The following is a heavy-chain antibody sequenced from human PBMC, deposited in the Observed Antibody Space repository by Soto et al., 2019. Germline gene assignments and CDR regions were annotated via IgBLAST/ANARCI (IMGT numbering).Heavy chain of an antibody. V-gene: IGHV4-30-4*01. J-gene: IGHJ6*02. CDR2: IYYSGST. Sequence: SEILSLTCTVSGGSISSGDYYWSWIRQPPGKGLEWIGYIYYSGSTYYNPSLKSRVTISVDTSKNQFSLKLSSVTAADTAVYYCARVAARPDGYYGMDVWGQGTTVTVSS. D-gene: IGHD6-6*01. CDR1: GGSISSGDYY. CDR3: ARVAARPDGYYGMDV.